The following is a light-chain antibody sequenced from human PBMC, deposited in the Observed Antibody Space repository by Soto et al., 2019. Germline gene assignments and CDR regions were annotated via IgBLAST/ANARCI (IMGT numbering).Light chain of an antibody. CDR1: SSDVGGYNY. J-gene: IGLJ1*01. CDR2: DVS. Sequence: QSVLTQPASVSGSPGQSITISCTGTSSDVGGYNYVSWYQQHPGKAPKLMIYDVSNRPSGVSNRFSGSKSSNTASLTISGLQAEDEAYYYFSRHTSSTTPLSFFGTGTNLNV. V-gene: IGLV2-14*01. CDR3: SRHTSSTTPLSF.